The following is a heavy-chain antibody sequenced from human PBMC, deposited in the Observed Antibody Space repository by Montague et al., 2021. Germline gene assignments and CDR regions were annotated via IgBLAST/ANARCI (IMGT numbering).Heavy chain of an antibody. J-gene: IGHJ3*02. CDR3: TRKGWFGDYGFDI. Sequence: SETLSLTCTVSGVSISSSIYHWGWIRQPPGKGPEWIGSIYYSGTTYCNPSLRSRVTISVDTSENQFSLKLNSVTAADTAFYYCTRKGWFGDYGFDIWGQGTMVTVSS. CDR1: GVSISSSIYH. V-gene: IGHV4-39*01. CDR2: IYYSGTT. D-gene: IGHD3-10*01.